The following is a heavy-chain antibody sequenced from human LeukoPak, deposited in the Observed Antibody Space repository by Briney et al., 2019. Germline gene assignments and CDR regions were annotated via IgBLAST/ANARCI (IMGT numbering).Heavy chain of an antibody. Sequence: KFQGRVTITRDTSASTAYMELSSLRSEDTAVYYCARGTPLDRVSHYNWFDPWGQGTLVTVSS. CDR3: ARGTPLDRVSHYNWFDP. V-gene: IGHV1-3*01. D-gene: IGHD1-1*01. J-gene: IGHJ5*02.